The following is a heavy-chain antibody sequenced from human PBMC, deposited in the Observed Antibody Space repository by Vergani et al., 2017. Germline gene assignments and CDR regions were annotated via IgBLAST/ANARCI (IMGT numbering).Heavy chain of an antibody. J-gene: IGHJ5*02. CDR1: GYTFTSYA. V-gene: IGHV7-4-1*02. Sequence: QVQLVHSGSELKKPGASVKVSCKASGYTFTSYAMNWVRQAPGQGLEWMGLINTNTGNPTYAQGFTGRFVFSLETSVSTAYLQISSLTAEDTAVYYGARDDHDYGSGSYYNWFDPWGQGTLVTVSS. CDR3: ARDDHDYGSGSYYNWFDP. D-gene: IGHD3-10*01. CDR2: INTNTGNP.